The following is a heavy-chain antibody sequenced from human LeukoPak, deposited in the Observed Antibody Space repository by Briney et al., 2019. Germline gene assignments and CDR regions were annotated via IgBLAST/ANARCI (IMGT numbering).Heavy chain of an antibody. J-gene: IGHJ4*02. CDR2: IYTTGST. V-gene: IGHV4-61*02. CDR3: ARDRYYYDSSGYSSIDY. D-gene: IGHD3-22*01. CDR1: GGSISSGNYY. Sequence: PSQTLSLTCTVSGGSISSGNYYWSWIRQPAGKGLEWIGRIYTTGSTNYNPSLKSRVTISVDTSKNQFSLKLNSVTAADTAVYYCARDRYYYDSSGYSSIDYWGQGTLVTVSS.